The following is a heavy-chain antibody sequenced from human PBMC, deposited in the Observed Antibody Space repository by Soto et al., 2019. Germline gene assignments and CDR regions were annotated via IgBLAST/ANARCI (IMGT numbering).Heavy chain of an antibody. J-gene: IGHJ6*02. Sequence: LELMGGIIPIFGTANYAQKFQGRVTITADKSASTAYMELSSLRSEDTAVYYCARDRSYYDSSGYYRGYGMDVWGQGTTVTVSS. D-gene: IGHD3-22*01. CDR3: ARDRSYYDSSGYYRGYGMDV. CDR2: IIPIFGTA. V-gene: IGHV1-69*06.